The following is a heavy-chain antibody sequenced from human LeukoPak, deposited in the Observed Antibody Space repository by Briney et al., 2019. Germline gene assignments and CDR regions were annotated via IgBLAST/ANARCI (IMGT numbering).Heavy chain of an antibody. CDR2: ISAYNGNT. CDR1: GYTFTSYG. J-gene: IGHJ6*03. Sequence: ASVKVSCKASGYTFTSYGISWVRQAPGQGLEWMGWISAYNGNTNYAQKLQGRVTMTTDTSTSTAYMELRSLRSDDTAVYYCAREDSSSSPYYYYVDVWGKGTTVTVSS. V-gene: IGHV1-18*01. D-gene: IGHD6-6*01. CDR3: AREDSSSSPYYYYVDV.